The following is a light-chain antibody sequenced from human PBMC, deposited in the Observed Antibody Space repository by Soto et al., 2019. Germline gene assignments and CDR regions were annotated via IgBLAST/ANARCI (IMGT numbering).Light chain of an antibody. CDR1: NSNIGASND. V-gene: IGLV1-40*01. CDR2: GDN. Sequence: QPVLTQPPSVSGAPGQRVTISCTGGNSNIGASNDVHWYQQISGTAPKLLIYGDNNRPSGVPDRFSGSKSGTSASLAITGLQAEDEADYYCHSYDSSLSGSVFGGGTKLTVL. J-gene: IGLJ3*02. CDR3: HSYDSSLSGSV.